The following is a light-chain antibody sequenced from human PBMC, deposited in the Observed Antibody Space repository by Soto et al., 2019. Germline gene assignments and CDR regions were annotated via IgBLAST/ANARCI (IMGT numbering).Light chain of an antibody. J-gene: IGKJ2*01. CDR3: HQYGSSPT. V-gene: IGKV3-20*01. CDR2: GAS. CDR1: QSVTSNY. Sequence: EIVLTQSPGTLSLSPGERATLSCRASQSVTSNYLAWYQQKPGQAPRVLIYGASNSATGIPDRFSGSGSGTDFTLTISRLEPEDFGVYYCHQYGSSPTFGQGTKLE.